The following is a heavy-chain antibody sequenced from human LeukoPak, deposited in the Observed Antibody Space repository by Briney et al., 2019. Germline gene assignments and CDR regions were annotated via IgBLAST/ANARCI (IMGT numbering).Heavy chain of an antibody. V-gene: IGHV4-34*01. J-gene: IGHJ3*02. CDR3: ARGYCSGGSCYSIRAFDI. CDR1: GGSFSGYY. Sequence: SETLSLTCAVYGGSFSGYYWSWIRQPPGKGLEWIGEINHSGCTNYNPSLKSRVTISVDTSKNQFSLKLSSVTAADTAVYYCARGYCSGGSCYSIRAFDIWGQGTMVTVSS. CDR2: INHSGCT. D-gene: IGHD2-15*01.